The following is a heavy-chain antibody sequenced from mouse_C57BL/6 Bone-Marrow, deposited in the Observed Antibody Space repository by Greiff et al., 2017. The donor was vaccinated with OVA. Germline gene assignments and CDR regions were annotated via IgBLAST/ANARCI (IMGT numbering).Heavy chain of an antibody. V-gene: IGHV5-4*01. CDR1: GFTFSSYA. CDR3: ARAGGLLSWFAY. J-gene: IGHJ3*01. CDR2: ISDGGSYT. Sequence: EVQGVESGGGLVKPGGSLKLSCAASGFTFSSYAMSWVRQTPEKRLEWVATISDGGSYTYYPDNVKGRFTISRDNAKNNLYLQMSHLKSEDTAMYYCARAGGLLSWFAYWGQGTLVTVSA.